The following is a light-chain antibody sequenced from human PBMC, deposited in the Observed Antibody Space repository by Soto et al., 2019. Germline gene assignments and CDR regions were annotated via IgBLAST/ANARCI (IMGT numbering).Light chain of an antibody. CDR3: SSFTSSSTYV. Sequence: QSALTQPPSVSGSPGQSVTISCSGTSSDVGSYNRVSWYQQPPGTAPKLMIYEVSNRPSGVPDRFSGSKSGNTASLTISGLQAEDEAEDYCSSFTSSSTYVFGTGTKVTVL. V-gene: IGLV2-18*02. CDR2: EVS. J-gene: IGLJ1*01. CDR1: SSDVGSYNR.